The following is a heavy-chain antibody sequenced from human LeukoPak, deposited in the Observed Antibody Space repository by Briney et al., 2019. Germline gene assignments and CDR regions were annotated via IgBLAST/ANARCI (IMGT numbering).Heavy chain of an antibody. CDR1: GYTFTGYY. V-gene: IGHV1-2*02. CDR3: ARDLGLRGVTNWFDT. J-gene: IGHJ5*02. CDR2: INPNSGGT. Sequence: ASVKVSCKASGYTFTGYYMHWVRQAPGQGLEWMGWINPNSGGTNYAQKFQGRVTMTGDTSTSTVYMELSSLRSEDTAVYYCARDLGLRGVTNWFDTWGQGTLVTVSS. D-gene: IGHD3-10*01.